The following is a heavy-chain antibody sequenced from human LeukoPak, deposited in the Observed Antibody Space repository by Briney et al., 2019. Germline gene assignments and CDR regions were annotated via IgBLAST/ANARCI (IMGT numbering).Heavy chain of an antibody. V-gene: IGHV3-23*01. CDR2: ISRGSIT. J-gene: IGHJ3*02. CDR3: ATTLGKNKNAFDI. CDR1: GFTFGTNA. Sequence: GGSLRLSCEASGFTFGTNAMSWVRQAPGKGLEWVSGISRGSITYYADSVKGRFTISRDNSKNTLYLQMNSLRAEDTAVYYCATTLGKNKNAFDIWGQGTMVTVSS. D-gene: IGHD7-27*01.